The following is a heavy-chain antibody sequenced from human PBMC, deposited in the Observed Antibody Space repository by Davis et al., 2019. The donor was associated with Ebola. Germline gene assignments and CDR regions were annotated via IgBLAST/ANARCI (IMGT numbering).Heavy chain of an antibody. V-gene: IGHV3-73*01. CDR3: TITTASIDY. D-gene: IGHD3-22*01. J-gene: IGHJ4*02. CDR1: GFTFSGAA. CDR2: IRSKANSYAT. Sequence: GGSLRLSCAAAGFTFSGAAMHWVRQASGKGLEWVGRIRSKANSYATAYAASVKGRFTISRDDSKNTAYLQMNSLKTEDTAVYYCTITTASIDYWGQGTLVTVSS.